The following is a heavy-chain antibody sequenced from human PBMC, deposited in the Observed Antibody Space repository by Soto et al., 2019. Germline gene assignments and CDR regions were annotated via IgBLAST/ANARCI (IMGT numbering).Heavy chain of an antibody. Sequence: GGSLRLSCAASGFTFSSYGMHWVRQAPGKGLEWVAVIWYDGSNKYYADSVKGRFTISRDNSKNTLYLQMNSLRAEDTAVYYCARDIVMEKWPRIDYWGQGILVNVS. J-gene: IGHJ4*02. V-gene: IGHV3-33*01. CDR2: IWYDGSNK. CDR1: GFTFSSYG. D-gene: IGHD3-22*01. CDR3: ARDIVMEKWPRIDY.